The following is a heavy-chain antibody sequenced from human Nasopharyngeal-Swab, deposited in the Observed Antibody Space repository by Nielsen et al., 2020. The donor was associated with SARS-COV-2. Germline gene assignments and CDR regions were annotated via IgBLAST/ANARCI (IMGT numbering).Heavy chain of an antibody. CDR2: IYYDGSKK. V-gene: IGHV3-33*01. D-gene: IGHD3-10*01. CDR1: GFTFSSYG. Sequence: RGSLRLSCAASGFTFSSYGMHWVRQASGKGLEWVAIIYYDGSKKYYADSVNGRFTISRDNSKNTLYLQMNSLRGEDTAVYYCARESGVGELLGVSFDYWGQGTLVTVSS. CDR3: ARESGVGELLGVSFDY. J-gene: IGHJ4*02.